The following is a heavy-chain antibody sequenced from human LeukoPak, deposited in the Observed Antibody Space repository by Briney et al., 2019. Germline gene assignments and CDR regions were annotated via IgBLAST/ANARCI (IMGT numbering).Heavy chain of an antibody. J-gene: IGHJ2*01. V-gene: IGHV1-69*04. D-gene: IGHD2-21*02. CDR2: TIPILGIP. Sequence: ASVRVSCKASGGTFSSYAISWVRQAPGQGLEWMGRTIPILGIPNYAQKFQGRVTITPDKSTTTAYMELSSLRSEDTAAYYCATEAIVVVTARDYWYFDLWGRGTLVTVSS. CDR3: ATEAIVVVTARDYWYFDL. CDR1: GGTFSSYA.